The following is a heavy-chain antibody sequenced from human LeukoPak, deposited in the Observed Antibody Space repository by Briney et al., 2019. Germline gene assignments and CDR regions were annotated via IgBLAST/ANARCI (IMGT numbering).Heavy chain of an antibody. CDR1: GFTFSSYW. J-gene: IGHJ5*01. CDR3: ARLWQFDWFDEAGGFDS. D-gene: IGHD3-9*01. V-gene: IGHV3-7*01. Sequence: GGSLRLSCAASGFTFSSYWMSWVRQAPGKGLEWVANIKQDGSEKYYVDSVKGRFTISRDNAKNSLYLQMNSLRAEDTAVYYCARLWQFDWFDEAGGFDSWGQGTLVTVSS. CDR2: IKQDGSEK.